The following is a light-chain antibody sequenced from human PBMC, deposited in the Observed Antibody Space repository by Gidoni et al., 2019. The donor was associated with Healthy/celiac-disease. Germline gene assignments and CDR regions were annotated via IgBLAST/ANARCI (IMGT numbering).Light chain of an antibody. CDR3: QQSYSTPPFT. Sequence: DIQMTQSPSSLSASVGDRVTITCRASQSISSYLNWYQQKPGKAPKLLIYAASSLQSGVPSRFSGSGSGTDFTLTISSLQPEDFATYYCQQSYSTPPFTFGPGYQSGYQT. CDR2: AAS. CDR1: QSISSY. V-gene: IGKV1-39*01. J-gene: IGKJ3*01.